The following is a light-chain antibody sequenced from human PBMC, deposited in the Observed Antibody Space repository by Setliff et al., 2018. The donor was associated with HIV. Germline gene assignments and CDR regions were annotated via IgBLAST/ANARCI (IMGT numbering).Light chain of an antibody. J-gene: IGLJ2*01. V-gene: IGLV2-11*01. CDR3: CSYAGGTIHGL. CDR1: SSDVGAYNY. Sequence: ALTQPRSVSGSPGQSVTISCTGTSSDVGAYNYVSWYQLYPGKAPKLIIYAVAVRPSGVPDRFSGSKSGNTASLTISGLQADDEADYYCCSYAGGTIHGLFGGGTQLTVL. CDR2: AVA.